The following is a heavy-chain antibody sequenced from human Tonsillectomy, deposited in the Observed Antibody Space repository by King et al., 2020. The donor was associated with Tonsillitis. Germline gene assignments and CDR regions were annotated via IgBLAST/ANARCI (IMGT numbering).Heavy chain of an antibody. D-gene: IGHD1-26*01. CDR2: INPNSGGT. V-gene: IGHV1-2*04. CDR1: GYTFTDYY. J-gene: IGHJ3*01. CDR3: ARVLIVGVTVVFDV. Sequence: VQLVESGAEVKKPGASVKVSCKASGYTFTDYYMHWVRQAPGQGLEWMGWINPNSGGTNYAQKFQGWVTMTKDTSISTVYMELSSLRSGDTAVYYCARVLIVGVTVVFDVWRHGTMVTVSS.